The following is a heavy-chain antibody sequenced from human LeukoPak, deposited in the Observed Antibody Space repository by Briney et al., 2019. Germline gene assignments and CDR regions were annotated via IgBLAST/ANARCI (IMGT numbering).Heavy chain of an antibody. V-gene: IGHV3-30*03. CDR1: GFTFSSYG. Sequence: GRSLRLSCAASGFTFSSYGMHWVRQAPGKGLEWVAFISYDGSNKYYADSVKGRFTISRDNSKNTLYLQVNSLRAEDTAVYYCARGHYDSSGYYIGPFDYWGQGTLVTVFS. CDR3: ARGHYDSSGYYIGPFDY. J-gene: IGHJ4*02. CDR2: ISYDGSNK. D-gene: IGHD3-22*01.